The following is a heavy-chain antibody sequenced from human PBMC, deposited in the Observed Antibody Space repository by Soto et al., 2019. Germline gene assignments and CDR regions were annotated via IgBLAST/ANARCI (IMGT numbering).Heavy chain of an antibody. CDR1: GGSISSGSYY. J-gene: IGHJ4*02. CDR3: ARHEWHPSFDY. D-gene: IGHD2-8*01. CDR2: INISGST. V-gene: IGHV4-39*01. Sequence: QLQLQESGPGLVKPSETLSLTCTVSGGSISSGSYYWDWVRQPPGKGLEWIGDINISGSTDYNPSLKSRVSISIDTSKNQFSLRLDSGTAEDTALYYCARHEWHPSFDYWGQGTLVTVSS.